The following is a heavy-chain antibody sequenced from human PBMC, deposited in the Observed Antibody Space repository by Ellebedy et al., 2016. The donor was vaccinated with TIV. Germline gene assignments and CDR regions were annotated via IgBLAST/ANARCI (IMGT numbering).Heavy chain of an antibody. CDR3: ARDEQCGGDCYSPIYQFDY. Sequence: AASVKVSCKASGYTFTSHYIHWARQAPGQGLEWMGIINPTGGDTRYGQKFQDRVTMTRDTSTNTVYMDLTSLRSDDTAVYYCARDEQCGGDCYSPIYQFDYWGQGTLVTVSS. V-gene: IGHV1-46*01. J-gene: IGHJ4*02. CDR1: GYTFTSHY. CDR2: INPTGGDT. D-gene: IGHD2-21*02.